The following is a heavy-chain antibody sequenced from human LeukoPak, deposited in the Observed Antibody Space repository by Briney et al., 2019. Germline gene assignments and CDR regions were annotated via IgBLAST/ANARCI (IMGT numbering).Heavy chain of an antibody. J-gene: IGHJ6*03. V-gene: IGHV4-34*01. D-gene: IGHD3-3*02. CDR2: INHSGNT. Sequence: PSETLSLTCAVYGGSLSGYYWSWICDPPGKGVEWGGEINHSGNTKYNPTLKSRVTISVDTSKNQFSLNLRSVTAADTAVYYCARAFYPGDYSYIDVWGKGTTVTVSS. CDR3: ARAFYPGDYSYIDV. CDR1: GGSLSGYY.